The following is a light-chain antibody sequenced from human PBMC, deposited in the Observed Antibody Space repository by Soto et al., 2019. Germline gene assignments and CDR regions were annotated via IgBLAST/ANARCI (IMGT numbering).Light chain of an antibody. CDR3: QQYNNWPRT. CDR2: GAS. Sequence: EIVMTQSPATLSVSPGERATLSCRASQSVNTNLAWYQQKPDQAPRLLIYGASTRATGIPARFSGSGSGTEFTLTISSLQSEDFAVYYCQQYNNWPRTFGQGTKVEIK. V-gene: IGKV3-15*01. CDR1: QSVNTN. J-gene: IGKJ1*01.